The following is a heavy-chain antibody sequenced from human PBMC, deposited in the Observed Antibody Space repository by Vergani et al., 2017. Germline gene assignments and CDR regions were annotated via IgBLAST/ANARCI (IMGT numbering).Heavy chain of an antibody. CDR2: ISAYNGNT. CDR1: GYTFTSYG. V-gene: IGHV1-18*01. Sequence: VQLVESGGGLVQPGASVKVSCKASGYTFTSYGISWVRQAPGQGLEWMGWISAYNGNTNYAQKLQGRVTMTTDTSTSTAYMELRSLRSDDTAVYYCARDSSGGSRKDWFDPWGQGTLVTVSS. J-gene: IGHJ5*02. CDR3: ARDSSGGSRKDWFDP. D-gene: IGHD2-15*01.